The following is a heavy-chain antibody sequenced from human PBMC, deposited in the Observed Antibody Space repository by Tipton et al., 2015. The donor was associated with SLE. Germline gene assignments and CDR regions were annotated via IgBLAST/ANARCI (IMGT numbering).Heavy chain of an antibody. CDR1: GGSISSSSYY. D-gene: IGHD3-10*01. CDR3: ARGAPITMAPDAFDI. Sequence: TLSLTCTVSGGSISSSSYYWGWIRQPPGKGLEWIGEINHSGSTNYNPSLKSRVTISVDTSKNQFSLKLSSVTAADTAVYYCARGAPITMAPDAFDIWGQGTMVTVSS. J-gene: IGHJ3*02. V-gene: IGHV4-39*07. CDR2: INHSGST.